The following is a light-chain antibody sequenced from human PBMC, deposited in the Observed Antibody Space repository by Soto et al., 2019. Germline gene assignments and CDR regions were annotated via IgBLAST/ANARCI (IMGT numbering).Light chain of an antibody. V-gene: IGKV3-15*01. CDR2: GAS. J-gene: IGKJ1*01. CDR1: QSVSID. CDR3: QKYNSAPQT. Sequence: EIVMTQSPDPLSVSPGERATLSCRASQSVSIDLAWYQQTPGQAPRLLIYGASTRATGVPPTFSGSASGTEFTLTISSLQPEDVATYYCQKYNSAPQTLGQGTKVDIK.